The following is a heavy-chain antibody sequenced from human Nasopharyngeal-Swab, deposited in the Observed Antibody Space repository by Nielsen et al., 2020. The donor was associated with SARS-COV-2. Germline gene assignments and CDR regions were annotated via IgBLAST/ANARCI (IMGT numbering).Heavy chain of an antibody. Sequence: SETLSLTCTVSGGPISSGGYFWSWVRRPAGKGLEWIGRIYSSGNANYNPSLKSRVIMSLDTSINQFSLKLSSVTAADTAVYYCTRDVNGYDDILTGFYRDYYYYMDVWGQGTPVTVTS. J-gene: IGHJ6*02. CDR2: IYSSGNA. CDR1: GGPISSGGYF. V-gene: IGHV4-61*02. D-gene: IGHD3-9*01. CDR3: TRDVNGYDDILTGFYRDYYYYMDV.